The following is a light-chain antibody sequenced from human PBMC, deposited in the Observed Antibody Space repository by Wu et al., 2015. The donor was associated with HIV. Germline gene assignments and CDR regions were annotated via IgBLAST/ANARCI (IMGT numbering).Light chain of an antibody. Sequence: EILLTQSPGTLSLSPGESATLSCRASQSLIKYHLAWYQQKPGQAPRLLIYVASSRATGVPDRFSGSGSGTDFTLTISRLEPEDFAVYYCQQYGSSPLTFGGGTKVEI. V-gene: IGKV3-20*01. CDR1: QSLIKYH. CDR3: QQYGSSPLT. J-gene: IGKJ4*01. CDR2: VAS.